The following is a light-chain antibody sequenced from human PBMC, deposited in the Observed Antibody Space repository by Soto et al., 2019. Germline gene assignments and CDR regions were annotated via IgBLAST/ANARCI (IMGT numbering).Light chain of an antibody. Sequence: VLTQSPGTLSLSPGESVALSCRASQSGTASYLAWYQQRPGQAPRLLIHGASSRATGVPDRFSGSGSGTDFTLTISRLEPEDFAVYYCQQYATSPFTFGPGTKVDIK. CDR1: QSGTASY. J-gene: IGKJ3*01. V-gene: IGKV3-20*01. CDR2: GAS. CDR3: QQYATSPFT.